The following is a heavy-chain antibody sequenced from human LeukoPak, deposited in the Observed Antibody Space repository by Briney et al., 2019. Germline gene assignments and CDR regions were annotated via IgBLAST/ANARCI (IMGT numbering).Heavy chain of an antibody. J-gene: IGHJ4*02. V-gene: IGHV3-7*01. CDR3: ARVPYKWNYLSYYFDY. D-gene: IGHD1-7*01. CDR2: IQLDGNEK. CDR1: GGSFSGYY. Sequence: PSETLSLTCAVYGGSFSGYYWSWVRQVPGKGLEWVAHIQLDGNEKYSVDSVKGRFTISRDNANNSLYLQMNSLRAEDTAVYYCARVPYKWNYLSYYFDYWGQGTLVTVSS.